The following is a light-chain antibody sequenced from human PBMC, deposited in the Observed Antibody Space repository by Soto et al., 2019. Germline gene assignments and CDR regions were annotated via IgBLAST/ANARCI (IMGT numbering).Light chain of an antibody. V-gene: IGLV2-14*01. CDR1: GSDIGNYNY. CDR3: QSYDNILSGPL. CDR2: GVS. Sequence: QSALTQPASVSGSPGQSITISCTGTGSDIGNYNYVSWYQQHPGKAPKLMIYGVSNRPSGVSNRFSGSKSGNAASLTISGLQAEDEADYYCQSYDNILSGPLFGGGTKLTVL. J-gene: IGLJ3*02.